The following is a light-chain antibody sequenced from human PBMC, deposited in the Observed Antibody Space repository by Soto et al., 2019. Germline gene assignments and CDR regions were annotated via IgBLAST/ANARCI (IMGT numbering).Light chain of an antibody. CDR2: GAS. J-gene: IGKJ4*01. CDR3: QQRSNWPPT. V-gene: IGKV3-15*01. CDR1: QSVSSN. Sequence: EIVMTQSPATLSVSPGERATVSCRASQSVSSNLAWYQQKPGQAPRLLIYGASTRATGIPARFSGSGSGTEFTLTISSLEPEDFAVYYCQQRSNWPPTFGGGTKVDIK.